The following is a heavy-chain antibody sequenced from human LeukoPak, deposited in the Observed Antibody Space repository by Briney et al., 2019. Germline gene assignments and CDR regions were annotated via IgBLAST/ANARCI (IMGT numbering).Heavy chain of an antibody. CDR3: AKALGFGELSLLFDY. J-gene: IGHJ4*02. V-gene: IGHV3-9*01. Sequence: GGSLRLSCAASGFTFDDYAMHWVRQAPGKGLEWVSGISWNSGSIGYADSVKGRFTISRDNAKNSLYLQMNSLRAEDTALYYCAKALGFGELSLLFDYWGQGTLVTVSS. CDR1: GFTFDDYA. D-gene: IGHD3-10*01. CDR2: ISWNSGSI.